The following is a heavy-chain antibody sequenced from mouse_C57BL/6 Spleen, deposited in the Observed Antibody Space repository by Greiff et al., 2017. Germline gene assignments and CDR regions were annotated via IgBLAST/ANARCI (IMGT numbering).Heavy chain of an antibody. CDR3: ATGFTTVD. V-gene: IGHV1-59*01. Sequence: QVQLQQPGAELVRPGTSVKLSCKASGYTFTSYWMHWVKQRPGQGLEWIGVIDPSDSYTNYNQKFKGKATLTVDTSSSTAYMQLRSLTSEDSAVYYCATGFTTVDWGQGTTLTVSS. J-gene: IGHJ2*01. D-gene: IGHD1-1*01. CDR1: GYTFTSYW. CDR2: IDPSDSYT.